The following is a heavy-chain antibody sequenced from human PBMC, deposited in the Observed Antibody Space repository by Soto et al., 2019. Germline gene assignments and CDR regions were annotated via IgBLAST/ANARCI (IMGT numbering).Heavy chain of an antibody. V-gene: IGHV3-30*03. Sequence: QVQLVESGGGVVQPGRSLRLSCAASGFSFSYYAMHWVRQAPGKGLEWVAVIAYDASKKYYADSVKGRFTISRDNSKNTQYLQMNSLRDEDTAVYYCSSAYCSGGSCYLTEYFQHWGQGTLVTVSS. D-gene: IGHD2-15*01. J-gene: IGHJ1*01. CDR3: SSAYCSGGSCYLTEYFQH. CDR1: GFSFSYYA. CDR2: IAYDASKK.